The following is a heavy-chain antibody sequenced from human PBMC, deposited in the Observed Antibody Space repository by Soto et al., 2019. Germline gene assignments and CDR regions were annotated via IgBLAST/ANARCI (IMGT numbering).Heavy chain of an antibody. CDR1: GGTFSSYA. V-gene: IGHV1-69*01. D-gene: IGHD3-10*01. CDR3: ARVEKGVRGVIRTGNYYYGMDV. J-gene: IGHJ6*02. Sequence: QVQLVQSGAEVKKPGSSVKVSCKASGGTFSSYAISWVRQAPGQGLEWMGGIIPIFGTANYAQKFQGRVTITADESTSTAYMELSSLRSEDTAVYYCARVEKGVRGVIRTGNYYYGMDVWGQGTTVTVSS. CDR2: IIPIFGTA.